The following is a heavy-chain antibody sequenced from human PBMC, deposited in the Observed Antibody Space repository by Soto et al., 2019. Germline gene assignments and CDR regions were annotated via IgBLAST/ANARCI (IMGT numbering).Heavy chain of an antibody. D-gene: IGHD2-21*02. J-gene: IGHJ4*02. V-gene: IGHV4-34*01. Sequence: QVQLQQWGAGLLKPSETLSLTCAVYGGSFSGYYWSWIRQPPGEGLEWIGEINYSGSTNYNPSLESRVTISVDTSKSQVALKVSSVTAADTAVYYCARGGYGGNSGLGHPDSWGQGTLVTVSS. CDR2: INYSGST. CDR1: GGSFSGYY. CDR3: ARGGYGGNSGLGHPDS.